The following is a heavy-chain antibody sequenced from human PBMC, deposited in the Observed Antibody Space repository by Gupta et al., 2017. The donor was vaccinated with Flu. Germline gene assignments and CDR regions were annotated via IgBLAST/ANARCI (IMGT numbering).Heavy chain of an antibody. CDR3: ARAERSVRGLSPAKTYYYYGMDV. Sequence: IGRIYTSGSTNYNPSLKSRVTISVDTSKNQFSLKLSSVTAADTAVYYCARAERSVRGLSPAKTYYYYGMDVWGQGTTVTVSS. CDR2: IYTSGST. J-gene: IGHJ6*02. V-gene: IGHV4-61*02. D-gene: IGHD4-17*01.